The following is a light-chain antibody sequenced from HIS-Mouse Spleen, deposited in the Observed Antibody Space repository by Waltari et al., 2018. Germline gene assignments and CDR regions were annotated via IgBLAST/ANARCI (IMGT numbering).Light chain of an antibody. J-gene: IGLJ3*02. CDR1: SSNIGRNY. V-gene: IGLV1-47*01. Sequence: QSVLTQPPSASGTPGQRVTISCSGSSSNIGRNYVHWSQQLPGTAPKLLIYRNNQRPSGVPDRFSGSKSGTSASLAISGLRSEDEADYYCAAWDDSLSGPWVFGGGTKLTVL. CDR2: RNN. CDR3: AAWDDSLSGPWV.